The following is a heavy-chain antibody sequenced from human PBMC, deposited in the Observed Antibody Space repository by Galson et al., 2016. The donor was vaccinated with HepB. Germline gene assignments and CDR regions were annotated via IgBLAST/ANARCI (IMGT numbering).Heavy chain of an antibody. CDR3: ARGLTLDY. Sequence: SETLSLTCAVYGGSLSGHYWSWIRQPPGKGLEWIGEINHSGSTNYNSSLKSRVTISVDTSKTQFSLKLSSVTATDTAIYYCARGLTLDYWGQGTLVTVSS. J-gene: IGHJ4*02. CDR2: INHSGST. CDR1: GGSLSGHY. V-gene: IGHV4-34*01.